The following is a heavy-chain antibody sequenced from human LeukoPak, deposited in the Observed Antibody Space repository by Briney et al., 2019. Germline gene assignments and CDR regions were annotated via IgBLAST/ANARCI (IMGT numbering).Heavy chain of an antibody. CDR1: GGSFSGYY. D-gene: IGHD4-17*01. CDR2: INHSGST. J-gene: IGHJ3*02. Sequence: PSETLSLTCAVYGGSFSGYYWSWIRQPPGEGLEWIGEINHSGSTNYNPSLKSRVTISVDTSKNQFSLKLSSVTAADTAVYYCARGFLYGRPRTFDIWGQGTMVTVSS. CDR3: ARGFLYGRPRTFDI. V-gene: IGHV4-34*01.